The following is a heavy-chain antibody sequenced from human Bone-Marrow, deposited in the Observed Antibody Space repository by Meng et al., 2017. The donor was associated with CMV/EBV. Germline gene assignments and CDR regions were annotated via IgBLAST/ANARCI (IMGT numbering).Heavy chain of an antibody. CDR1: GFTFSSYA. CDR2: IYSGGSST. CDR3: ARDPIQYSSSWFYYYYGMDV. V-gene: IGHV3-23*03. Sequence: GGSLRLSCAASGFTFSSYAMSWVRQAPGKGLEWVSVIYSGGSSTYYADSVKGRFTISRDNSKNTLYLQMNSLRAEDTAVYYCARDPIQYSSSWFYYYYGMDVWGQGTTVTVSS. D-gene: IGHD6-13*01. J-gene: IGHJ6*02.